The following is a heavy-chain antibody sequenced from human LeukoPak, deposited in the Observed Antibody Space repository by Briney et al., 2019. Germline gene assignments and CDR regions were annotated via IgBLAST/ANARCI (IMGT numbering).Heavy chain of an antibody. CDR2: ISGSGGST. D-gene: IGHD2-15*01. Sequence: GGSLRLSCAASGFTFSSYAMSWVRQAPGKGLEWVSAISGSGGSTCYADSVKGRFTISRDNSKNTLYLQMNSLRAEDTAVYYCAKTLRRGGMGVYYFDYWGQGTLVTVSS. V-gene: IGHV3-23*01. CDR3: AKTLRRGGMGVYYFDY. J-gene: IGHJ4*02. CDR1: GFTFSSYA.